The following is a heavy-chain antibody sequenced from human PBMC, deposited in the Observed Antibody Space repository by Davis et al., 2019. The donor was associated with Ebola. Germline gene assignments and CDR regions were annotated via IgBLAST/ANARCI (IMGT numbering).Heavy chain of an antibody. CDR1: GGSISSYY. V-gene: IGHV4-59*01. J-gene: IGHJ4*02. CDR2: IYYSESS. CDR3: ARGSGPSAY. D-gene: IGHD1-26*01. Sequence: SETLSLTCTVSGGSISSYYWSWIRQPPGKGLEWIGYIYYSESSNYNPSLKSRVTISVDTSKNQFSLKLSSVTAADTAVYYCARGSGPSAYWGQGTLVTVSS.